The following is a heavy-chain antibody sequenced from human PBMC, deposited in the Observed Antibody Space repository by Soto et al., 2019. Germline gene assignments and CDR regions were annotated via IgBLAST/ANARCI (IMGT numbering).Heavy chain of an antibody. Sequence: LRLSCAASGFTFSDYYMSWIRQAPGKGLEWVSYISSSGSTIYYADSVKGRFTISRDNSKNTLYLQMNSLRAEDTAVYYCARDQPGGGGRYSYGYFDYYYGMDVWGQGTTVTVSS. V-gene: IGHV3-11*01. CDR2: ISSSGSTI. J-gene: IGHJ6*02. CDR3: ARDQPGGGGRYSYGYFDYYYGMDV. CDR1: GFTFSDYY. D-gene: IGHD5-18*01.